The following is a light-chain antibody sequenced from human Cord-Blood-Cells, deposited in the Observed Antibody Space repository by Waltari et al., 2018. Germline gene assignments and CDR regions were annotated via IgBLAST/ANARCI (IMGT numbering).Light chain of an antibody. CDR1: QSVSSK. CDR2: GAS. V-gene: IGKV3-15*01. CDR3: QQYNNWPLT. Sequence: EIVMTQSPATPSVSPGERATISCRASQSVSSKVAWYQQKPGQATRLLIYGASTRATGIPARFSGSGSGTEFTLTISSLQSEDFAVYYCQQYNNWPLTFGGGTKVEIK. J-gene: IGKJ4*01.